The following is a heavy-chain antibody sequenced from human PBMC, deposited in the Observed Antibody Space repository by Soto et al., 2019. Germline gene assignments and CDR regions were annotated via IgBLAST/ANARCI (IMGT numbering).Heavy chain of an antibody. Sequence: EVQLVESGGGLVQPGGSLRLSCAASGFSFSSYDMHWVRQTTGKGLEWVSAIGSAGDTYYAGSVKGRFTISRDNSKNTLYLQMNSLRAEDTAVYYCAKRETTLWGQGTLVTVAS. J-gene: IGHJ4*02. V-gene: IGHV3-13*01. CDR1: GFSFSSYD. D-gene: IGHD4-17*01. CDR3: AKRETTL. CDR2: IGSAGDT.